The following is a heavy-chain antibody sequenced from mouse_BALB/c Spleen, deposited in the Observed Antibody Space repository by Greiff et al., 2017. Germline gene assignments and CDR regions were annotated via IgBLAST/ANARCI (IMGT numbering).Heavy chain of an antibody. CDR3: ARAHYYGYRAMDY. V-gene: IGHV5-15*02. CDR1: GFTFSDYG. CDR2: ISNLAYST. Sequence: EVQLVESGGGLVQPGGSRKLSCAASGFTFSDYGMAWVRQAPGKGPEWVAFISNLAYSTYYADTVTGRFTISRENAKNTLYLEMSSLKSEDTAMYYCARAHYYGYRAMDYWGQGTSVTVSS. D-gene: IGHD1-2*01. J-gene: IGHJ4*01.